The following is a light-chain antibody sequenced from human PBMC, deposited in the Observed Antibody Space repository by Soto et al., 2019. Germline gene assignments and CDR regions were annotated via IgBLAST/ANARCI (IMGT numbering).Light chain of an antibody. CDR3: QQRGSWPLT. CDR2: DSS. J-gene: IGKJ4*01. CDR1: QSVTNY. V-gene: IGKV3-11*01. Sequence: ETLLTQSPATLSLAPGERASLSCRASQSVTNYLAWYQQRPGQAPRLLIYDSSNRATGIPARFSGSGSGTDVTLTITSLEPEDFAVYYCQQRGSWPLTFGGGTKVEIK.